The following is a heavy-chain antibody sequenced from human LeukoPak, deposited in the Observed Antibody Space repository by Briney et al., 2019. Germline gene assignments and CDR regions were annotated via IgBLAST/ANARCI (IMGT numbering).Heavy chain of an antibody. CDR2: IWHDGSNK. CDR1: GSTFSNYG. J-gene: IGHJ4*02. V-gene: IGHV3-33*01. Sequence: PGGSLRLSCAASGSTFSNYGMHWVRQAPGKGLEWVAIIWHDGSNKYYTDSVKGRFTISRDNSKNTLYLQMNSLRAEDTAVYYCARQSEDFSLDYWGQGTLVTVST. CDR3: ARQSEDFSLDY. D-gene: IGHD2/OR15-2a*01.